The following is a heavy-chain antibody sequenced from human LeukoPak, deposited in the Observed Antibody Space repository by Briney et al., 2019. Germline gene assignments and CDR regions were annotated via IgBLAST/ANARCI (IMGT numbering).Heavy chain of an antibody. CDR1: GFSISGGYY. V-gene: IGHV4-38-2*02. Sequence: PSETLSLTCSVSGFSISGGYYWGWIRQPPGKGLEWLGSIYHSGNTDYNPSLKNRVTISVDTAKNKFFLRLGSVTAADTAVYYCARIVQITGTIPHWGQGTLVTVSS. CDR3: ARIVQITGTIPH. CDR2: IYHSGNT. D-gene: IGHD1-1*01. J-gene: IGHJ4*02.